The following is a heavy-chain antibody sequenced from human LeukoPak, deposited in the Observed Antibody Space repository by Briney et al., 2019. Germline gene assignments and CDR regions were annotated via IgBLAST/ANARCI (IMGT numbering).Heavy chain of an antibody. D-gene: IGHD3-10*01. CDR2: IYYSGST. Sequence: SETPSLTCTVSGGSISSGDFYWSWIRQPPGKGLEWIGYIYYSGSTYYNPSLKSRVTVSVDTSDNQFSLKLSSVTAADTAVYYCARGPPGEVRGPSPFDYWGQGTLVTVSS. CDR3: ARGPPGEVRGPSPFDY. CDR1: GGSISSGDFY. J-gene: IGHJ4*02. V-gene: IGHV4-30-4*01.